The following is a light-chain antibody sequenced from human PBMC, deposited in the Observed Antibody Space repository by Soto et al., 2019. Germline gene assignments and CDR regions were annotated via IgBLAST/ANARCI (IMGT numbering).Light chain of an antibody. CDR3: SSYTSSSTVV. Sequence: QSALTQPASVSGSPGQSITISCTGTSSDVGAYNYVSWYQQHPGRVPKLMIYEVSNRPSGVSNRFSGSKSGNTASLTISGPQAEDEADYYCSSYTSSSTVVFGGGTKLTVL. V-gene: IGLV2-14*01. CDR2: EVS. J-gene: IGLJ2*01. CDR1: SSDVGAYNY.